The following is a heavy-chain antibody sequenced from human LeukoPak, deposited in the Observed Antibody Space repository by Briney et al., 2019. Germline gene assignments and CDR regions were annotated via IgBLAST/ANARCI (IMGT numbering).Heavy chain of an antibody. Sequence: SETLSLTCTVSGVSIGSHYWSWIRQSPGKGLEWIGCVYNSGTTVYNPPLTGRVTISVDTSKNQYSLNLRSVTAADAAVYYCARDAYWGQGILVSVCS. J-gene: IGHJ4*02. V-gene: IGHV4-59*11. CDR2: VYNSGTT. CDR1: GVSIGSHY. CDR3: ARDAY.